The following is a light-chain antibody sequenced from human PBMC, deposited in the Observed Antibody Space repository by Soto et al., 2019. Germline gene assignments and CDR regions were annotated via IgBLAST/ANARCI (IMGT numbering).Light chain of an antibody. Sequence: QSALTQPASVSGSPGQSITISCTGTSSDVGGYNYVSWYQQHPGKAPKLMIYEVSNRPSGVSNRFSVSKSGNTASLTISGLQAEDEDDYYCSSYTSSSTSYVFGTGTKLTVL. V-gene: IGLV2-14*01. J-gene: IGLJ1*01. CDR1: SSDVGGYNY. CDR3: SSYTSSSTSYV. CDR2: EVS.